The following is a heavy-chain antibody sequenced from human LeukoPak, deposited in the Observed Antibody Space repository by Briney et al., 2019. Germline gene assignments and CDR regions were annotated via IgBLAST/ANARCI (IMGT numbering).Heavy chain of an antibody. D-gene: IGHD3/OR15-3a*01. CDR2: INHSGST. V-gene: IGHV4-34*01. J-gene: IGHJ4*02. CDR1: GGSFSDYY. Sequence: PSETLSLTCAVYGGSFSDYYWSWIRQPPGKGLEWIGEINHSGSTHYNPSLKSRVTISVDTSKNQFSLKLSSVTAADTAVYYCARQTGSGLFILPGGQGTLVTVSS. CDR3: ARQTGSGLFILP.